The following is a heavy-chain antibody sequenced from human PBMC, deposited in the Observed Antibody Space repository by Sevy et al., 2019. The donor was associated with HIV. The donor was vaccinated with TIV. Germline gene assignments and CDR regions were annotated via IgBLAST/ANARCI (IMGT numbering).Heavy chain of an antibody. CDR2: ISYDGSDK. V-gene: IGHV3-30*04. D-gene: IGHD2-2*01. CDR3: ARDRGAVVVVPAAMI. J-gene: IGHJ4*02. Sequence: GGSLRLSCAASGFTFSSYAMHWVRQAPGKGLEWVTVISYDGSDKYYADSVKGRFTISRDNSKNTLYLQMNSLRTEDTAGYYCARDRGAVVVVPAAMIWGQGTLVTVSS. CDR1: GFTFSSYA.